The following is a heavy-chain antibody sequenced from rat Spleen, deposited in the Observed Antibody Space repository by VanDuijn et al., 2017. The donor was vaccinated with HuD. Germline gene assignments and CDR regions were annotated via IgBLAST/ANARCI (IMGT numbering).Heavy chain of an antibody. Sequence: QVQVKESGPGLVQPSQTLSLTCTVSGFSLTSNGVSWVRQPPGKGLEWIAAISTGGNTYYNSALRSRLSISRDTSKSQVFLNVNSRQTEDTAIYFCIRESLPGYNSHWFVYWGQGVMVTVSS. CDR2: ISTGGNT. J-gene: IGHJ2*01. CDR3: IRESLPGYNSHWFVY. V-gene: IGHV2S12*01. CDR1: GFSLTSNG. D-gene: IGHD1-4*01.